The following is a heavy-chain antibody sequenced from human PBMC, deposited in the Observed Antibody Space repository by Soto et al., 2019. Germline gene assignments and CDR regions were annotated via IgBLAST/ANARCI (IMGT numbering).Heavy chain of an antibody. CDR1: GGSVNSGGYS. CDR2: IYDSGGT. J-gene: IGHJ5*02. V-gene: IGHV4-30-2*01. CDR3: ARERTARFDP. D-gene: IGHD5-18*01. Sequence: SETLSLTCAVSGGSVNSGGYSWSWIRQTPGKALEWIGYIYDSGGTYYNPSLKSRVAISIDRSKNQFSLMLTSVTAADTAMYYCARERTARFDPWGQGIPVTVSS.